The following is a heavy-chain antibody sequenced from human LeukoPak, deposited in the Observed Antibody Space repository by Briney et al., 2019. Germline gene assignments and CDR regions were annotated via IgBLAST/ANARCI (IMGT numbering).Heavy chain of an antibody. Sequence: GGSLRLSCTASGFTFDSYNMNWVRQAPGKGLELVSHISSSGNTKYYIDSVKGRFTISRDYAKRSLYLQMNNLRAEETAVYYCARDPGDYWGQGTLVTVSS. J-gene: IGHJ4*02. D-gene: IGHD3-10*01. CDR1: GFTFDSYN. CDR2: ISSSGNTK. CDR3: ARDPGDY. V-gene: IGHV3-48*01.